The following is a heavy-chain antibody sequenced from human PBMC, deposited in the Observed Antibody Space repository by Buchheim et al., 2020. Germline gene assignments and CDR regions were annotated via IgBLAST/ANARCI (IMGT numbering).Heavy chain of an antibody. CDR3: AKGEGGYYYDSSGYYSFDY. J-gene: IGHJ4*02. CDR1: GFTFSSYG. CDR2: ISYDGSNK. D-gene: IGHD3-22*01. Sequence: QVQLVESGGGVVQPGRSLRLSCAASGFTFSSYGMHWVRQAPGKGLEWVAVISYDGSNKYYADSVKGRSTISRDNSKNTLYLQMNSLRAEDTAVYYCAKGEGGYYYDSSGYYSFDYWGQGTL. V-gene: IGHV3-30*18.